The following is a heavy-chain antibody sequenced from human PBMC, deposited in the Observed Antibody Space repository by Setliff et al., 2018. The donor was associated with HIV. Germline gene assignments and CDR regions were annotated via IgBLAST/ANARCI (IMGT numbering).Heavy chain of an antibody. V-gene: IGHV4-34*04. Sequence: PSETLSLTCAVYGGSLSDYYWTWIRQPPGKGLEWIGEINHSGSANNNPSLRSRATISLDASKNQFSLNLTSVTAADTAEYYGARGRQNYDISAGYYREVEYFEDWGQGTRVTVSS. D-gene: IGHD3-9*01. CDR2: INHSGSA. J-gene: IGHJ1*01. CDR3: ARGRQNYDISAGYYREVEYFED. CDR1: GGSLSDYY.